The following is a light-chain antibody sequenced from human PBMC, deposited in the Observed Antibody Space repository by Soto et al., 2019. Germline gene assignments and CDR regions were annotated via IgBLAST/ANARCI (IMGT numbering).Light chain of an antibody. CDR2: DAS. CDR1: QSVSSY. J-gene: IGKJ3*01. V-gene: IGKV3-11*01. Sequence: EIVLTQSPATLSLSPGERATLSCRASQSVSSYLAWYQQKPGQAPRLLIYDASNRATGIPARFSGSGSGTDFTLTISSLEPEYFAVYYCQQRSNWPRRFTCGPGTKVDIK. CDR3: QQRSNWPRRFT.